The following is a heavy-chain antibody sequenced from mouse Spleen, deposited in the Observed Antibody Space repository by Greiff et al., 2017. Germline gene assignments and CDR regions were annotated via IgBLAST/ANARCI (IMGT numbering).Heavy chain of an antibody. CDR2: INPSSGYT. J-gene: IGHJ1*01. Sequence: QVQLQQSGAELARPGASVKMSCKASGYTFTSYTMHWVKQRPGQGLEWIGYINPSSGYTKYNQKFKDKATLTADKSSSTAYMQLSSLTSEDSAVYYCARGGITTDWYFDVWGAGTTVTVSS. CDR1: GYTFTSYT. V-gene: IGHV1-4*01. D-gene: IGHD2-4*01. CDR3: ARGGITTDWYFDV.